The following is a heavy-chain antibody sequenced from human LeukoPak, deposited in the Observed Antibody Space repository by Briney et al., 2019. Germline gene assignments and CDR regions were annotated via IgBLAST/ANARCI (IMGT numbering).Heavy chain of an antibody. CDR3: SAVVVPATKQKSDYYYYMDV. J-gene: IGHJ6*03. CDR2: IYTSGST. Sequence: SETLSLTCTVSGGFINSGSYYWSWIRQPAGKGLEWIGRIYTSGSTNYNPSLKSRVTISVDTSKNQFSLKLSSVTAADTAVYYCSAVVVPATKQKSDYYYYMDVWGKGTTVTVSS. CDR1: GGFINSGSYY. D-gene: IGHD2-2*01. V-gene: IGHV4-61*02.